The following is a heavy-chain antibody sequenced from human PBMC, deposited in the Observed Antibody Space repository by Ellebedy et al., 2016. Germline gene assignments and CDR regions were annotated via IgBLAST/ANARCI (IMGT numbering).Heavy chain of an antibody. CDR1: GGSISSYY. J-gene: IGHJ5*02. CDR3: ARGPFNYYGSGSSQFDP. Sequence: ESLKISCPVSGGSISSYYWSWIRQPPGKGLEWIGYIYYSGSTNYNPSLKSRVTISVDTSKNQFSLKLSSVTAADTAVYYCARGPFNYYGSGSSQFDPWGQGTLVTVSS. V-gene: IGHV4-59*01. CDR2: IYYSGST. D-gene: IGHD3-10*01.